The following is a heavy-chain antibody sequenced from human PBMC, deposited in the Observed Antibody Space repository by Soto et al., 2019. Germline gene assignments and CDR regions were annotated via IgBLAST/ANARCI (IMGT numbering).Heavy chain of an antibody. Sequence: SETLSLTCGVYGGSFSGYFWSWIRQPPGKGLEWIGEINHSGSTNYNPSLKSRVTISADTSKKQFSLKLTSVTAADTAVYYCASLATVTTPFDYWGQGTLVTVSS. J-gene: IGHJ4*02. V-gene: IGHV4-34*01. D-gene: IGHD4-17*01. CDR3: ASLATVTTPFDY. CDR2: INHSGST. CDR1: GGSFSGYF.